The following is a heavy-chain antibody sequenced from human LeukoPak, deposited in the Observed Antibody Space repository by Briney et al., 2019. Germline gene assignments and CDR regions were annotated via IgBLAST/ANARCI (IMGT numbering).Heavy chain of an antibody. J-gene: IGHJ4*02. V-gene: IGHV4-4*02. CDR1: GDSISSSNW. D-gene: IGHD1-26*01. CDR3: ARTYSGSYYVAFDY. Sequence: SSETLSLTCAVSGDSISSSNWWSWVRPPPGKGLEWIGEIYHSGSTSYNPSLKSRATISVDKSNNQFSLKLTSVTAADTAVYYCARTYSGSYYVAFDYWGQGTLVTVSS. CDR2: IYHSGST.